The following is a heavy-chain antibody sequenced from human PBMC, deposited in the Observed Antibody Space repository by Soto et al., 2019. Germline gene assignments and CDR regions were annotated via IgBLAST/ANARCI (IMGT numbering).Heavy chain of an antibody. J-gene: IGHJ4*02. CDR1: ALTLRHNA. D-gene: IGHD6-13*01. Sequence: AFRHPKAASALTLRHNAQHGVRQAPGKGLEWVSGISWNSGSIGYADSVKGRFTISRGNAKNSLYLQMNSLRAEDTALYYCASRAQYSSRFYHFDYWGQGT. CDR2: ISWNSGSI. CDR3: ASRAQYSSRFYHFDY. V-gene: IGHV3-9*01.